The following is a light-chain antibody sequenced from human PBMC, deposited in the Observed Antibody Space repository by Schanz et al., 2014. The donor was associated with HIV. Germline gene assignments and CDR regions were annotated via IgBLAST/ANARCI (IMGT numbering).Light chain of an antibody. CDR1: SSDIGDNY. CDR3: ASWDDSLKGPV. J-gene: IGLJ3*02. CDR2: DDN. Sequence: QSVLTQPPSVSAAPGQKVTISCSGSSSDIGDNYIPWYHPLPGTAPKLLIYDDNKRPSGIPDRFSGSRSGTSASLAISVLQAEDEADYYCASWDDSLKGPVFGGGTKLTVL. V-gene: IGLV1-51*01.